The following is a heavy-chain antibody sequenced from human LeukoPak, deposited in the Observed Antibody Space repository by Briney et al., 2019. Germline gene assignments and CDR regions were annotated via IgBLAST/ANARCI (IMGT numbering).Heavy chain of an antibody. J-gene: IGHJ4*02. CDR2: INTNTGNP. V-gene: IGHV7-4-1*02. CDR1: GYTFTSYA. CDR3: GCHDSGAYVRY. Sequence: GASVKVSCKASGYTFTSYAMNWVRQAPGQGLEWMGWINTNTGNPTYAQGFTGRFVFSLDTSVSTAYLQISSLKAEDTAVYYCGCHDSGAYVRYWGQGTLVTVSS. D-gene: IGHD4-17*01.